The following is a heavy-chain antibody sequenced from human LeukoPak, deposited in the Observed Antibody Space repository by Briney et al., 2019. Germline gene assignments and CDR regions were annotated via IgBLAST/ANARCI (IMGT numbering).Heavy chain of an antibody. D-gene: IGHD3-10*01. J-gene: IGHJ4*02. CDR1: GGSISSYH. CDR3: ARDRADYYGSGSYYGTFDY. V-gene: IGHV4-59*01. Sequence: PSETLSLTCTVSGGSISSYHWSWIRQPPGKGLEWIGYIYYSGSTNYNPSLKSRVTISVDTSKNQFSLKLSSVTAADTAVYYCARDRADYYGSGSYYGTFDYWGQGTLVTVSS. CDR2: IYYSGST.